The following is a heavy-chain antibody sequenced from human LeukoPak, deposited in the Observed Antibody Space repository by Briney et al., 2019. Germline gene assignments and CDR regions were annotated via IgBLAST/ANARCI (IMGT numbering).Heavy chain of an antibody. V-gene: IGHV3-64*01. CDR1: GFTFSSYA. CDR3: ARSRGLDVHYYYYMDV. D-gene: IGHD3-10*01. CDR2: ITSDGGRT. J-gene: IGHJ6*03. Sequence: GGSLRLSCAASGFTFSSYAVHWVRQAPGKGLEYVSAITSDGGRTYYANSVKGRFTISRDNSKNTLYLQMGSLRAEDMAVYYRARSRGLDVHYYYYMDVWGKGTTVTVSS.